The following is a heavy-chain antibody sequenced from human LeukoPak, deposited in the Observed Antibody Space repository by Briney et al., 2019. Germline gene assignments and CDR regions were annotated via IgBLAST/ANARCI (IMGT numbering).Heavy chain of an antibody. D-gene: IGHD3-9*01. Sequence: SETLSLTCTVSGGSISSSSYYWGWIRQPPGKGLEWIGSIYYSGCTYYNPSLKSRVTISVDTSKNQFSLKLSSVTAADTAVYYCARPDILTGYISDYWGQGTLVTVSS. V-gene: IGHV4-39*01. CDR1: GGSISSSSYY. CDR3: ARPDILTGYISDY. CDR2: IYYSGCT. J-gene: IGHJ4*02.